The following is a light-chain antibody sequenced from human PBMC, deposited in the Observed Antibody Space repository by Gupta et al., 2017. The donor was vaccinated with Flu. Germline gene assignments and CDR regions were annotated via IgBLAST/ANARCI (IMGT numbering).Light chain of an antibody. CDR2: DNN. Sequence: QSVLTQPPSVSAAPGQKVTISCSGSSSNIGNNYVPWYQQFPGTAPKLLIYDNNKRPSGIPDRFSGSRSGTSATLGITGLQTGDEADYYCGTWDSSLSAFVFGTGTKVTVL. CDR1: SSNIGNNY. CDR3: GTWDSSLSAFV. J-gene: IGLJ1*01. V-gene: IGLV1-51*01.